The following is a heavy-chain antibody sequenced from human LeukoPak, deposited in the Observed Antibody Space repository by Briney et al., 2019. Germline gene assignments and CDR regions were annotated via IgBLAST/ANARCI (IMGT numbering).Heavy chain of an antibody. CDR1: GGTFSSYA. Sequence: SVKVSCKASGGTFSSYAISWVRQAPGQGLEWMGRIIPIFGIANYAQKFQGRVTITADKSTSTAYMELSSLRSEDTAVYYCARGPAGRVVPAAIRLGLYGMDVWGKGTTVTVSS. V-gene: IGHV1-69*04. CDR2: IIPIFGIA. J-gene: IGHJ6*04. CDR3: ARGPAGRVVPAAIRLGLYGMDV. D-gene: IGHD2-2*01.